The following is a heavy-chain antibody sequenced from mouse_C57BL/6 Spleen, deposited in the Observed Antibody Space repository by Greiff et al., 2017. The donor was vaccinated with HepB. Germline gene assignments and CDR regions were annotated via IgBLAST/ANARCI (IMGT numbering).Heavy chain of an antibody. Sequence: VQLQQSGPELVKPGASVKLSCKASGYTFTSYDINWVKQRPGQGLEWIGWIYPRDGSTKNNEKFKGKATLTVDTSSTTAYMELHSLTSEDSAVDFCARGGCSRSQSRYWYFDVWGTGTTVTVSS. CDR3: ARGGCSRSQSRYWYFDV. V-gene: IGHV1-85*01. J-gene: IGHJ1*03. CDR1: GYTFTSYD. CDR2: IYPRDGST. D-gene: IGHD6-5*01.